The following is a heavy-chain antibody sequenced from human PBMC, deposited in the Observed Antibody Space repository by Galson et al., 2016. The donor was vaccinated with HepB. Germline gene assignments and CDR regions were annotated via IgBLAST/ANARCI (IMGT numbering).Heavy chain of an antibody. J-gene: IGHJ4*02. CDR3: ARGSRNYGSSAPHY. V-gene: IGHV3-74*01. D-gene: IGHD3-10*01. Sequence: SLRLSCAASGFTFSSYWMHWVRQAPGKGLVWVARINSDGSSTGYADSVKGRFTISRDNAKNTLYVQMDSLRAEDTALYYCARGSRNYGSSAPHYSGQGTLVSVSS. CDR1: GFTFSSYW. CDR2: INSDGSST.